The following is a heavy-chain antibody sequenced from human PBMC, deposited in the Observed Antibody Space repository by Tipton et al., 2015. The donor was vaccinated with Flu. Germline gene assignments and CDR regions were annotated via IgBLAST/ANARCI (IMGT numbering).Heavy chain of an antibody. V-gene: IGHV4-31*03. CDR1: GGSLSSCGYY. J-gene: IGHJ4*02. Sequence: TLSLTCIVSGGSLSSCGYYWSWIRQRPGKGLEWIGYIYYSGSTYYNPSLKSRVTISVDTSKNQFSLKLTSVTAADTAVYYCACAGHGYYDSSGSDYWGQGTLVTVSS. D-gene: IGHD3-22*01. CDR2: IYYSGST. CDR3: ACAGHGYYDSSGSDY.